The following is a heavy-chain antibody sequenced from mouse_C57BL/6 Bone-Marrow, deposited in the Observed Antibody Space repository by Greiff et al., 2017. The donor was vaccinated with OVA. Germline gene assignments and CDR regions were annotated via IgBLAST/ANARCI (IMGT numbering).Heavy chain of an antibody. CDR2: ILPGRGST. D-gene: IGHD3-2*02. Sequence: QVQLKESGAELMKPGASVKLSCKATGYTFTGYWIEWVKPRPGHGLEWIGEILPGRGSTNYNEKFKGKATFTADTSSNTAYMQLSSLTTEDSAIYYCARPSSGPAWFAYWGQGTLVTVSA. J-gene: IGHJ3*01. V-gene: IGHV1-9*01. CDR3: ARPSSGPAWFAY. CDR1: GYTFTGYW.